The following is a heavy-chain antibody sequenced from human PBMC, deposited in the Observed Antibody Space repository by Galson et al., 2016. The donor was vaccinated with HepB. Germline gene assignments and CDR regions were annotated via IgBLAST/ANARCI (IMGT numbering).Heavy chain of an antibody. V-gene: IGHV3-74*01. J-gene: IGHJ4*02. CDR2: INIDGNSI. CDR1: GFSFSSHG. D-gene: IGHD3-10*01. Sequence: LRLSCAASGFSFSSHGMSWVRQAPGTGLVWVSRINIDGNSITYADSVKGRFAISRDNAKNTVHLQMNSLRAEDTAVYYCTRDYYGSLDHWGQGTLVTVSS. CDR3: TRDYYGSLDH.